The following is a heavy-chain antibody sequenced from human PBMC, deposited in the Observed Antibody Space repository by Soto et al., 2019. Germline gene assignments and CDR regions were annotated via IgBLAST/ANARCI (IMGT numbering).Heavy chain of an antibody. CDR2: IWYDGSNK. Sequence: VGSLRLSCAASGFTFSSYGMHWVRQAPGKGLEWVAVIWYDGSNKYYADSVKGRFTISRDNSKNTLYLQMNSLRAEDTAVYYCARVMYYDFWSGGHYYGMDVWGQGTTVTVSS. CDR3: ARVMYYDFWSGGHYYGMDV. J-gene: IGHJ6*02. V-gene: IGHV3-33*01. D-gene: IGHD3-3*01. CDR1: GFTFSSYG.